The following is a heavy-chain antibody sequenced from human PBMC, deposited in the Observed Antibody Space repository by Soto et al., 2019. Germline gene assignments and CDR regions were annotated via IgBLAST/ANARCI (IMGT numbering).Heavy chain of an antibody. CDR1: GGSISSGGYY. J-gene: IGHJ6*02. D-gene: IGHD6-13*01. V-gene: IGHV4-31*03. CDR3: ARDLSVFGAAAGESDYYYGMDV. Sequence: SETLSLTCTVAGGSISSGGYYWSWIRQHPGKGLERIGYIYYSGSTYYNPSLKSRVTISVDTSKNQFSLKLSSVTAADTAVYYCARDLSVFGAAAGESDYYYGMDVWGQGTTVTVSS. CDR2: IYYSGST.